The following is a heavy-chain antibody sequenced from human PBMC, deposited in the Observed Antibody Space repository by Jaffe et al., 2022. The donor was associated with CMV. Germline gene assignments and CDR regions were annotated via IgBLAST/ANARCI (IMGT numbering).Heavy chain of an antibody. CDR3: TTPRGLARVFDWLNYYYYMDV. CDR2: IKSKTDGGTT. Sequence: EVQLVESGGGLVKPGGSLRLSCAASGFTFSNAWMSWVRQAPGKGLEWVGRIKSKTDGGTTDYAAPVKGRFTISRDDSKNTLYLQMNSLKTEDTAVYYCTTPRGLARVFDWLNYYYYMDVWGKGTTVTVSS. V-gene: IGHV3-15*01. J-gene: IGHJ6*03. D-gene: IGHD3-9*01. CDR1: GFTFSNAW.